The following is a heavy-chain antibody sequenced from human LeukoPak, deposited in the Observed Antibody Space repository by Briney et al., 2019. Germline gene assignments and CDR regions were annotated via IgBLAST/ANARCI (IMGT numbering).Heavy chain of an antibody. Sequence: PSETLSLTCTVSGGSISSYYWSWIRQPPGKGLEWIGYIYYSGSTNYNPSLKSRVTISVDTSKNQFSLKLSSVTAADTAVYYCARTRDGYSYDLNYWGQGTLVTVSS. J-gene: IGHJ4*02. V-gene: IGHV4-59*01. CDR3: ARTRDGYSYDLNY. D-gene: IGHD2-21*02. CDR2: IYYSGST. CDR1: GGSISSYY.